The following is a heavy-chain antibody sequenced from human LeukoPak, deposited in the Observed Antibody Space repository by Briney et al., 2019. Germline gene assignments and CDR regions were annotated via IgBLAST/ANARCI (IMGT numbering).Heavy chain of an antibody. Sequence: GGSLRLSCAASGFTFSRFWMSWVRQAPGKALEWVANINQGESEKYYMDSVKGRFTISGDNAKNSLYLQMNSLRAEDTAVYYCAKASAMIVVVSKHFDYWGQGTLVTVSS. D-gene: IGHD3-22*01. CDR1: GFTFSRFW. J-gene: IGHJ4*02. CDR2: INQGESEK. CDR3: AKASAMIVVVSKHFDY. V-gene: IGHV3-7*03.